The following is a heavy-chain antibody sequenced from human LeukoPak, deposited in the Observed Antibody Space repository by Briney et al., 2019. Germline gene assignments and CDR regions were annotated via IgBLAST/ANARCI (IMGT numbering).Heavy chain of an antibody. V-gene: IGHV3-48*01. J-gene: IGHJ4*02. D-gene: IGHD3-22*01. CDR2: ISSSSSTI. CDR3: ARSRYDSSGYYGIIGN. CDR1: GFTFSSYS. Sequence: GGSLRLSCAASGFTFSSYSMNWVRQAPGKGLEWVSYISSSSSTIYYADSVKGRFTISRDNSKNTLYLQMNSLGAEDTAVYYCARSRYDSSGYYGIIGNWGQGTLVTVSS.